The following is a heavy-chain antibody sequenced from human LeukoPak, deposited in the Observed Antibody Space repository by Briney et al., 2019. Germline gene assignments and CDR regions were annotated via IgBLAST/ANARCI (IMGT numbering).Heavy chain of an antibody. D-gene: IGHD3-10*01. J-gene: IGHJ6*03. CDR3: ASGSGSYRTPYYYMDV. CDR1: GFTVSSNY. Sequence: GGSLRLSCVASGFTVSSNYMSWVRQAPGKGLEWVSVIYSGGSTYYADSVKGRFTISRDNSKNTLYLQMNSLRAEDMAVYYCASGSGSYRTPYYYMDVWGTGTTVTVSS. CDR2: IYSGGST. V-gene: IGHV3-53*01.